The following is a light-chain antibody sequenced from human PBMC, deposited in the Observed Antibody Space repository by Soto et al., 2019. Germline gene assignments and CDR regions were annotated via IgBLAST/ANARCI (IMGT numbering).Light chain of an antibody. CDR1: QSVSYN. CDR3: QQYKNWPPLT. Sequence: EIVMTQSPATLSVSPGERATLSCRASQSVSYNLAWYQHKPGQGTRLLIYGAFTRATGIPARFSGSGSGTEFTLTISSLQSEDFAVYYCQQYKNWPPLTFGGGTKVEIK. V-gene: IGKV3-15*01. J-gene: IGKJ4*01. CDR2: GAF.